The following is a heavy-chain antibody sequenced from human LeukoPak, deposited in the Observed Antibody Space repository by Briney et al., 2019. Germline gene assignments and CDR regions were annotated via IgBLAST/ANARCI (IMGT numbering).Heavy chain of an antibody. CDR2: IYHSGST. CDR3: ARATGLLWFGEENWFDP. D-gene: IGHD3-10*01. CDR1: GGSISSSGHY. V-gene: IGHV4-30-2*01. Sequence: SETLSLTCSVSGGSISSSGHYWGWIRQPPGKGLEWIGYIYHSGSTYYNPSLKSRVTISVDRSKNQFSLKLSSVTAADTAVYYCARATGLLWFGEENWFDPWGQGTLATVSS. J-gene: IGHJ5*02.